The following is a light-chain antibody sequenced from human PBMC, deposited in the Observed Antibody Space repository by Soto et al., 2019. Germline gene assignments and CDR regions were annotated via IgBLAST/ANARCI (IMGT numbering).Light chain of an antibody. V-gene: IGKV3-20*01. CDR1: QSVSSNY. Sequence: EIVLTQSPGTLSLSPGERATLSCRASQSVSSNYLAWYQQKPGQAPRLLIYGASSRATGMPDRFSGSGSGKDFTLTISRLEPEDFAVYYCQHYGRSAYTFGQGTTLEIK. CDR2: GAS. J-gene: IGKJ2*01. CDR3: QHYGRSAYT.